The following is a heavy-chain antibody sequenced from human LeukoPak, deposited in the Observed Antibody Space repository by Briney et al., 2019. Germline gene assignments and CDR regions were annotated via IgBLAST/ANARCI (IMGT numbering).Heavy chain of an antibody. CDR1: GGTFSSYA. V-gene: IGHV1-69*13. D-gene: IGHD3-10*01. CDR2: IIPIFGTA. J-gene: IGHJ4*02. CDR3: ARQVGEPTYYFDY. Sequence: SVKVPCTASGGTFSSYAISWVRQAPGQGLEWMGGIIPIFGTANYAQKFQGRVTITADESTSTAYMELSSLRSEDTAVYYCARQVGEPTYYFDYWGQGTLVTVSS.